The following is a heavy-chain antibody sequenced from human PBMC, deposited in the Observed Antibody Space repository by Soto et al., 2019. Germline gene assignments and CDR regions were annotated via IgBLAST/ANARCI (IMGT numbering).Heavy chain of an antibody. J-gene: IGHJ4*02. CDR1: GGSISSSSYY. CDR2: IYYSGST. D-gene: IGHD2-15*01. CDR3: ARQYCSGGSCYLDY. V-gene: IGHV4-39*01. Sequence: TSETLSLTCTVSGGSISSSSYYWGWIRQPPGKGLEWIGSIYYSGSTYYNPSLKSRVTISVDTSTNQFSLKLSSVTAADTAVYYCARQYCSGGSCYLDYWGQGTLVTVSS.